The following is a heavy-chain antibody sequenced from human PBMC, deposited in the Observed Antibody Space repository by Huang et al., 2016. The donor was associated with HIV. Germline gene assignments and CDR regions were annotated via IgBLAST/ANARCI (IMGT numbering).Heavy chain of an antibody. CDR1: GGSINGHY. J-gene: IGHJ5*02. CDR2: MYYSGST. Sequence: QVQLQESGPGLVKPSETLSLAGTVSGGSINGHYWSWLRQPPGKGLEWIGSMYYSGSTKYNPSLESRVTISVDTSKNQFSLRLSSVTATDTAVYYCARDKNYFDPWGQGTLVTVSS. V-gene: IGHV4-59*11. CDR3: ARDKNYFDP. D-gene: IGHD1-7*01.